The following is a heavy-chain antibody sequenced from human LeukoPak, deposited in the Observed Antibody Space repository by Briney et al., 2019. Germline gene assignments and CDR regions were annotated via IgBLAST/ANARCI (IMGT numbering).Heavy chain of an antibody. CDR1: GGTFSSYA. V-gene: IGHV1-69*05. CDR3: ASSPNPAYYYDSSGYPFDY. D-gene: IGHD3-22*01. CDR2: IIPIFGTA. Sequence: SVKVSCKASGGTFSSYAISWVRQAPGQGLEWMGGIIPIFGTANYAQKFQVRVTITTDEYTSTAYMELSSLRSEDTAVYYCASSPNPAYYYDSSGYPFDYWGQGTLVTVSS. J-gene: IGHJ4*02.